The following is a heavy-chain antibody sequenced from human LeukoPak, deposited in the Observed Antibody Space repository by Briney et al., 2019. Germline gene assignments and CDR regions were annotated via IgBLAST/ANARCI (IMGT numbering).Heavy chain of an antibody. V-gene: IGHV3-33*01. CDR3: ARAAAQGDMDV. J-gene: IGHJ6*02. D-gene: IGHD6-13*01. Sequence: GGSLRLSCAASRFTFSSYGMHWVRQAPGKGLEWVAVIWSDGSNKYYADSVKGRFTISRDNSKNTLYLQMNSLRAEDTAVYYCARAAAQGDMDVWGQGTTVTVSS. CDR2: IWSDGSNK. CDR1: RFTFSSYG.